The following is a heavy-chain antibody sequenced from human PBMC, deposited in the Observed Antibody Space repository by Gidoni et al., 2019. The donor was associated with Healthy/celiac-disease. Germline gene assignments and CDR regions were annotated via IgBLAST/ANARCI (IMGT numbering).Heavy chain of an antibody. V-gene: IGHV4-34*01. Sequence: QVQLQQWGAGLLKPSETLSLTCAVYGGSFSGYYWSWIRQPPGKGLEWIGEINHSGSTNYNPSLKSRVTISVDTSKNQFSLKLSSVTAADTAVYYCASLRTTVTTMGMGSGYWGQGTLVTVSS. J-gene: IGHJ4*02. CDR2: INHSGST. D-gene: IGHD4-17*01. CDR3: ASLRTTVTTMGMGSGY. CDR1: GGSFSGYY.